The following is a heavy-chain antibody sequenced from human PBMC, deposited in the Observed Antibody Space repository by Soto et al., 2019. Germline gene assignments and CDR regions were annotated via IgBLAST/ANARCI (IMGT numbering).Heavy chain of an antibody. Sequence: GASMKVSCKASGYTFTSYDINWVRQATGQGLEWKGRMNPNRGKKSYAQKYKGRVTMTRNTSISTAYMELSSLRSEDTAVYYCARVAYSSGWHLDYWG. V-gene: IGHV1-8*01. CDR3: ARVAYSSGWHLDY. CDR2: MNPNRGKK. D-gene: IGHD6-19*01. J-gene: IGHJ4*01. CDR1: GYTFTSYD.